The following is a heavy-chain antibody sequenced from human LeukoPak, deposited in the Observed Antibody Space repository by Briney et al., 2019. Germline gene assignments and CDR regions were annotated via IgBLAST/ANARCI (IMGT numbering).Heavy chain of an antibody. CDR1: GGSVSGSNHY. CDR2: LYYTGST. Sequence: ASETLSLTCTVSGGSVSGSNHYWGWIRQPPGKGLEWIGSLYYTGSTYYNPSLKSRVTISLDTSKNQFSLKLSSVTAADTAVYYCARHTSQTVFNPFDPWGQGTLVTVSS. D-gene: IGHD3-3*01. V-gene: IGHV4-39*01. CDR3: ARHTSQTVFNPFDP. J-gene: IGHJ5*02.